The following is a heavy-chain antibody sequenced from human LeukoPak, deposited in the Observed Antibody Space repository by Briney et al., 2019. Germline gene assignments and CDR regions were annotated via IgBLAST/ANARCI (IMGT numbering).Heavy chain of an antibody. D-gene: IGHD3-10*01. Sequence: GGSLRLSCAASGFTFSNYAMHWVRQAPGKGLEWVAVISYDGSNKYYADSVKGRFTISRDNSKNTVVYLQMSSLRAEDTAVYYCAREATYYFASGSFQGYYFDSWGQGTLVTVSS. V-gene: IGHV3-30-3*01. J-gene: IGHJ4*02. CDR3: AREATYYFASGSFQGYYFDS. CDR1: GFTFSNYA. CDR2: ISYDGSNK.